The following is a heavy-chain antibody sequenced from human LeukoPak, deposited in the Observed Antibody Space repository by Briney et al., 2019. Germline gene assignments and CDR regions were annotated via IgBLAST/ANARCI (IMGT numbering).Heavy chain of an antibody. CDR2: IYTNGGT. CDR3: AKSIVAAALFDY. V-gene: IGHV3-53*01. D-gene: IGHD2-2*01. CDR1: GFTVSSNY. J-gene: IGHJ4*02. Sequence: GGSLRLSCAASGFTVSSNYMGWVRQAPGKGLEWVSVIYTNGGTYYADSVKGRFTISRDNSKNTVYLQMNSLRAEDTAVYYCAKSIVAAALFDYWGQGTLVTVSS.